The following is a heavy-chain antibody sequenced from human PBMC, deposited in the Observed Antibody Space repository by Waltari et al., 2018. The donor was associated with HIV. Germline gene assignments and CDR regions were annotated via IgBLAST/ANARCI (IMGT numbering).Heavy chain of an antibody. CDR2: SWYDGSKK. Sequence: QVQLVQWGGGVVQPGRSLRTSCAASGFTFNNYGMSWVRQTQGKGLDWVAFSWYDGSKKDYADSVKGRFTISRDNSNNRLYLQMNSLRVDDTAVYLCARGAPWDGYNSDWYFDLWGRGTLVTVSS. CDR1: GFTFNNYG. D-gene: IGHD5-12*01. V-gene: IGHV3-33*01. CDR3: ARGAPWDGYNSDWYFDL. J-gene: IGHJ2*01.